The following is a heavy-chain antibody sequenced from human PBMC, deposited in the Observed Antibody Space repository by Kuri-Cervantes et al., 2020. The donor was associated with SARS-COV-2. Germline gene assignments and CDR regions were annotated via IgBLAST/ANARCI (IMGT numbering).Heavy chain of an antibody. J-gene: IGHJ4*02. CDR3: AKDSGYYDSSGYYRY. V-gene: IGHV3-30*02. Sequence: GESLKISCAASGFTFSSYGMHWVRHAPGKGLEWVAVIWYDGSNKYYADSVKGRFTISRDNSKNTLYLQMNSLRAEDTAVYYCAKDSGYYDSSGYYRYRGQGTLVTVSS. CDR1: GFTFSSYG. D-gene: IGHD3-22*01. CDR2: IWYDGSNK.